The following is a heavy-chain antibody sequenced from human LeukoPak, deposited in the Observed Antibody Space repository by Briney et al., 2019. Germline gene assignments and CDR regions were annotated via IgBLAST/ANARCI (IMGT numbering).Heavy chain of an antibody. CDR1: GYTFTGYY. CDR2: IIPMFGTA. V-gene: IGHV1-69*06. D-gene: IGHD6-13*01. CDR3: ARVVGLTGYSSTWYSGYYYYMDV. Sequence: SVKVSCKASGYTFTGYYMHWVRQTPGQGLEWMGGIIPMFGTANYAQKFQDRVTITADKSTSTAYMELSSLRSEDTAVYYCARVVGLTGYSSTWYSGYYYYMDVWGKGTTVTVSS. J-gene: IGHJ6*03.